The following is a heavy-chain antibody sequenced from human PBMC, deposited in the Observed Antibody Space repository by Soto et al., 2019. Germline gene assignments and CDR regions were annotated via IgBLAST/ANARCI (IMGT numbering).Heavy chain of an antibody. CDR2: IIPIFGTA. Sequence: SVKVSCKASGGTFSSYAISWVRRAPGQGLEWMGGIIPIFGTANYAQKFQGRVTITADESTSTAYMELSSLRSEDTAVYYCAGNIVLRFVWFDPWGQGTLVTVSS. D-gene: IGHD2-8*01. CDR1: GGTFSSYA. J-gene: IGHJ5*02. V-gene: IGHV1-69*13. CDR3: AGNIVLRFVWFDP.